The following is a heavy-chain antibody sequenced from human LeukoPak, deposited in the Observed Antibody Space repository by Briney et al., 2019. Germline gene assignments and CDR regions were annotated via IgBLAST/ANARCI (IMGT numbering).Heavy chain of an antibody. V-gene: IGHV1-18*01. CDR3: ARRQYSSSWSWYFDL. D-gene: IGHD6-13*01. CDR1: GYTFTSYG. J-gene: IGHJ2*01. Sequence: ASVKVSCKASGYTFTSYGISWVRQAPGQGLEWMGWISAYNGNTNYAQKLQGRVTMTTDTSTSTAYMELRSLRSDDTAVYYCARRQYSSSWSWYFDLWGRGTLVTVSS. CDR2: ISAYNGNT.